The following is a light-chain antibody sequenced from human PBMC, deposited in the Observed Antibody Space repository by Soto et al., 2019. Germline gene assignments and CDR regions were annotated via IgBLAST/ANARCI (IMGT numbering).Light chain of an antibody. CDR2: GAS. CDR1: QIVTSSY. CDR3: QQYGRSPA. V-gene: IGKV3-20*01. J-gene: IGKJ4*01. Sequence: EIVLTQSPGTPSLSPGERATLSCRASQIVTSSYLAWYQQKPGQAPRLLIYGASSRATGIPDRFSGSGSGTDFTLTISRLEPEDFAVYYCQQYGRSPAFGGGTKVEIK.